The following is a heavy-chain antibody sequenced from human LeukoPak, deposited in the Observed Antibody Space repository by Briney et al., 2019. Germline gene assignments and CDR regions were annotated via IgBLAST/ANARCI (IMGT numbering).Heavy chain of an antibody. CDR1: GYTFKSYG. Sequence: ASVKVSCKASGYTFKSYGLTRVRQAPGQGLVWVGWISIYNGKTNYVEKLRGRVTMTADTSTSTAVMELSGLRSDDTAVYYCAKVISVASGKYYFDYWGQGTLVTVSS. V-gene: IGHV1-18*01. CDR2: ISIYNGKT. D-gene: IGHD3-10*01. CDR3: AKVISVASGKYYFDY. J-gene: IGHJ4*02.